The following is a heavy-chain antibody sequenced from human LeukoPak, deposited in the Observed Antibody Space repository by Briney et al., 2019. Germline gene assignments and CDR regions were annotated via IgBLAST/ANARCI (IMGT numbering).Heavy chain of an antibody. Sequence: PGGSLRLSCAASGFTFSSYSMNWVRQAPGRGLEWVSSISSSSSYIYYADSAKGRFTISRDNAKNSLFLQMNSLRAEDTAVYYCATDESWNDCWGQGTLVTVSS. CDR1: GFTFSSYS. CDR2: ISSSSSYI. D-gene: IGHD1-1*01. V-gene: IGHV3-21*01. J-gene: IGHJ4*02. CDR3: ATDESWNDC.